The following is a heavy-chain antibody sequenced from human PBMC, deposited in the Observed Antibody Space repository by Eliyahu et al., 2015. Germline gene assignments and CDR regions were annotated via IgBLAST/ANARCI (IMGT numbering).Heavy chain of an antibody. V-gene: IGHV1-18*01. CDR1: GYTFTSYG. J-gene: IGHJ6*01. D-gene: IGHD3-9*01. CDR2: ISAYNGNT. Sequence: QVQLVQSGAEVKKPGASVKVXCKASGYTFTSYGISWVRQAPGQGLEWMGWISAYNGNTNYAQKLQGRVTMTTDTSTSTAYMELRSLRSDXTAVYYCESCLTPIRDRGYFDWLFQDYYYG. CDR3: ESCLTPIRDRGYFDWLFQDYYYG.